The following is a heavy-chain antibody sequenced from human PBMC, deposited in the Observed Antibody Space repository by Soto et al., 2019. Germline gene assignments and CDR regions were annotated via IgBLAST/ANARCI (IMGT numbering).Heavy chain of an antibody. V-gene: IGHV3-74*01. CDR3: ARVPTTVTTPGMDG. J-gene: IGHJ6*02. D-gene: IGHD4-4*01. CDR2: INPDGSTT. CDR1: GFTFSSYW. Sequence: EVQLVESGGGLVQPGGSLRLSCAASGFTFSSYWMHWVRQAPGEGLMWVSRINPDGSTTSYADSVKGRFTISRDNAKNTLYLQMNSLRVEDTAVYYCARVPTTVTTPGMDGWGQGTTVTVSS.